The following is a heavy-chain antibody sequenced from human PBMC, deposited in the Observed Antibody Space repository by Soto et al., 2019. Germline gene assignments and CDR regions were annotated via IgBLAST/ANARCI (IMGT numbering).Heavy chain of an antibody. Sequence: QVQLQESGPGLVKPSQTLSLTCTVSGGSISSGDYYWSWIRQPPGKGLEWIGYILYSGTTNYNPSLESRLTISVDTSKNQFSLNLTSVPAADTAVYSCARNGALDYWGRGTLVTVSS. CDR1: GGSISSGDYY. V-gene: IGHV4-30-4*01. D-gene: IGHD2-8*01. J-gene: IGHJ4*02. CDR3: ARNGALDY. CDR2: ILYSGTT.